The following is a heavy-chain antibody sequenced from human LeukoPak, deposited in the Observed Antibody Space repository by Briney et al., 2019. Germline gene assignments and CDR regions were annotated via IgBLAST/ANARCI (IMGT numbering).Heavy chain of an antibody. CDR3: ARVFGDTLGWDYMDV. J-gene: IGHJ6*03. D-gene: IGHD2-21*02. CDR1: GFTFSSYS. V-gene: IGHV3-48*01. Sequence: GGSLRLSCAASGFTFSSYSMNWVRQAPGKGLEWVSYISSSSSTIYYADSVKGRFTISRDNAKNSLYLQMNSLKTEDTAVYYCARVFGDTLGWDYMDVWGKGTTVTVSS. CDR2: ISSSSSTI.